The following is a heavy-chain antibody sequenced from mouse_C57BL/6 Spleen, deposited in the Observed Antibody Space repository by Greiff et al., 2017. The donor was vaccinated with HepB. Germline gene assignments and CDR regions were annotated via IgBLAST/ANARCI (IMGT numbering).Heavy chain of an antibody. Sequence: QVQLQQPGTELVKPGASVKLSCKASGYTFTSYWMHWVKQRPGQGLEWIGNINPSNGGTNYNEKFKSKATLTVDKSSSTAYMQLSSLTSEDSAVYYCARACSNYEGWYFDVWGTGTTVTVSS. J-gene: IGHJ1*03. D-gene: IGHD2-5*01. CDR2: INPSNGGT. CDR3: ARACSNYEGWYFDV. V-gene: IGHV1-53*01. CDR1: GYTFTSYW.